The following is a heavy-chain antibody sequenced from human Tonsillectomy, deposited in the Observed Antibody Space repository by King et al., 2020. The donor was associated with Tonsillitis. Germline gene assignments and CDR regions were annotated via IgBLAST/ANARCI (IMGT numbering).Heavy chain of an antibody. J-gene: IGHJ3*02. V-gene: IGHV3-23*04. D-gene: IGHD3-16*01. Sequence: VQLVESGRGLVQPGGSLRLSCAASGFTFSSYVMSWVRQAPGKGLEWVSGISGSGGNTYDADFVKGRFIISRDNSRNTLYLQMNGLRAEDTAVYFCAKLGGDEAFDIWGQGTMVTVSS. CDR2: ISGSGGNT. CDR1: GFTFSSYV. CDR3: AKLGGDEAFDI.